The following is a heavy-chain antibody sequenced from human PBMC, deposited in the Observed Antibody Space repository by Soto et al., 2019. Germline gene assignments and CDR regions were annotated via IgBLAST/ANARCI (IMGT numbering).Heavy chain of an antibody. CDR3: AAELTYCGGDCYPKAGDAFDI. CDR1: GYTFTGYY. J-gene: IGHJ3*02. CDR2: INPNSGGT. Sequence: ASVKVSCKASGYTFTGYYMHWVRQAPGQGLEWMGWINPNSGGTTYEQKSQGRLTMTRDTSISTAYMALSRLRSDDTAVYYCAAELTYCGGDCYPKAGDAFDIWRQGTMVTVS. D-gene: IGHD2-21*02. V-gene: IGHV1-2*02.